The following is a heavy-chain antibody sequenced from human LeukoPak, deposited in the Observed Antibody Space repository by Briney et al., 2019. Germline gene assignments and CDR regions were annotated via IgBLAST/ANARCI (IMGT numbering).Heavy chain of an antibody. V-gene: IGHV3-15*01. CDR2: IKSKTDGGTT. D-gene: IGHD2-2*01. CDR1: GSTFSNAW. CDR3: TTYAVVPAAMMTRGVYYYYMDV. J-gene: IGHJ6*03. Sequence: GGSLRLSCAASGSTFSNAWMSWVRQAPGKGLEWVGRIKSKTDGGTTDYAAPVKGRFTISRDDSKNTLCLQMNSLKTEDTAVYYCTTYAVVPAAMMTRGVYYYYMDVWGKGTTVTVSS.